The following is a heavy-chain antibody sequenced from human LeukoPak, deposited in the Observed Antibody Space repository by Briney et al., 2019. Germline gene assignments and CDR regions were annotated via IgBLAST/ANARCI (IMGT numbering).Heavy chain of an antibody. CDR3: ARDSGYDSDYYYYGMDV. Sequence: ASVKVSCKASGGTFSSYAIRWVRQAPGQGLEWMGGIIPIFGTANYAQKFQGRVTITTDESTSTAYMELSSLRSEDTAVYYCARDSGYDSDYYYYGMDVWGQGTTVTVSS. CDR1: GGTFSSYA. D-gene: IGHD5-12*01. J-gene: IGHJ6*02. CDR2: IIPIFGTA. V-gene: IGHV1-69*05.